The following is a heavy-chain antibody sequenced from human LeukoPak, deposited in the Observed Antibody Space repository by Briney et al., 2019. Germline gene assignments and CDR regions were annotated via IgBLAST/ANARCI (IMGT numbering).Heavy chain of an antibody. Sequence: GGSLRLSCAASGFTFSSYAMHWVRQAPGKGLEYVSAISSNGDSTYYANSVKGRFTISRDNSKNTLYLQMGSLRAEDMAVYYCARDRGAVAVNDAFDIWGQGTMVTVSS. CDR3: ARDRGAVAVNDAFDI. D-gene: IGHD6-19*01. CDR2: ISSNGDST. CDR1: GFTFSSYA. J-gene: IGHJ3*02. V-gene: IGHV3-64*01.